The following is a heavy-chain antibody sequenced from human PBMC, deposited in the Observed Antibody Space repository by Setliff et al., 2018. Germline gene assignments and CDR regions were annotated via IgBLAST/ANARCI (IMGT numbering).Heavy chain of an antibody. CDR2: IIPILGTA. CDR1: GGTFSSYA. D-gene: IGHD3-9*01. CDR3: ASKYYDILTGPSLTWYGMDV. Sequence: SVKVSCKASGGTFSSYAISWVRQAPGQGLEWMGGIIPILGTANYAQKFQGRVTITADKSTSTAYMELSSLRSEDTAVYYCASKYYDILTGPSLTWYGMDVWGQGTTVTVSS. V-gene: IGHV1-69*10. J-gene: IGHJ6*02.